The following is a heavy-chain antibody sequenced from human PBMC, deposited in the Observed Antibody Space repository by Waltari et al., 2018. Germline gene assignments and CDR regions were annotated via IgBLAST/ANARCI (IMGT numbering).Heavy chain of an antibody. D-gene: IGHD4-17*01. J-gene: IGHJ4*02. CDR1: GYSISSGYY. CDR2: IYHSGST. V-gene: IGHV4-38-2*01. CDR3: AIPYGDYDYFDY. Sequence: QVQLQESGPGLVKPSETLSLTCAVSGYSISSGYYWGWIRQPPGKGLEWIGSIYHSGSTYYTPSLNSRVTISVDTSKNQFSLKLSSVTAADTAVYYCAIPYGDYDYFDYWGQGTLVTVSS.